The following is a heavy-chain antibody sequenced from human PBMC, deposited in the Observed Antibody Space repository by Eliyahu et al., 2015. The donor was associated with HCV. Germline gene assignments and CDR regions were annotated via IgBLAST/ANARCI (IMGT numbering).Heavy chain of an antibody. V-gene: IGHV4-59*01. J-gene: IGHJ5*02. CDR2: XHYRGGT. CDR3: ASGGGGIAVAGTGGWFDP. CDR1: GXSIXTYY. Sequence: QVQLQESGPGLVKPSETLSLTCTVSGXSIXTYYWSWXRQPPGXGLEWIGYXHYRGGTNYNPSLKSRVTISVDTSKNQFSLKLTSVTAADTAVYYCASGGGGIAVAGTGGWFDPWGQGTLVTVSS. D-gene: IGHD6-19*01.